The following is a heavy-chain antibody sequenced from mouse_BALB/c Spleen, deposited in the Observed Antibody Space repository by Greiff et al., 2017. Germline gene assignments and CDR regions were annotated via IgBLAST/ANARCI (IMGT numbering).Heavy chain of an antibody. CDR3: ARCYYAMDY. CDR2: ISNGGGST. V-gene: IGHV5-12-2*01. J-gene: IGHJ4*01. CDR1: GFTFSSYT. Sequence: EVHLVESGGGLVQPGGSLKLSCAASGFTFSSYTMSWVRQTPEKRLEWVAYISNGGGSTYYPDTVKGRFTISRDNAKNTLYLQMSSLKSEDTAMYYCARCYYAMDYWGQGTSVTVSS.